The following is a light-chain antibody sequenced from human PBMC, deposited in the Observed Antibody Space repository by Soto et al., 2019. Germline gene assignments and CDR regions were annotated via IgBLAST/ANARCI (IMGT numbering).Light chain of an antibody. CDR1: TSDIAGYNY. CDR3: TASTSATFSV. J-gene: IGLJ1*01. CDR2: EVT. Sequence: QSVMAQPASASGSPGQSSTISCTGTTSDIAGYNYVSWYQQHPGKAPKLLIYEVTSRASGVSHRFSGSKSRNTASLTISGLQAEDDVLYYATASTSATFSVFGTRTNATVL. V-gene: IGLV2-14*01.